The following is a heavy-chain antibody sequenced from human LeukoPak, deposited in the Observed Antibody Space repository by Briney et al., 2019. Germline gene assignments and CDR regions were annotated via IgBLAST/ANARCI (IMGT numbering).Heavy chain of an antibody. CDR2: IYHSGST. CDR1: GGSISSSNW. CDR3: ARDRSYEGLNWFDP. D-gene: IGHD5-18*01. J-gene: IGHJ5*02. V-gene: IGHV4-4*02. Sequence: SETLSLTCAVSGGSISSSNWWSWVRQPPGKGLEWIGEIYHSGSTNYNPSLKSRVTISVDTSKNQFSLKLSSVTAADTAVYYCARDRSYEGLNWFDPWGQGTLVTVSS.